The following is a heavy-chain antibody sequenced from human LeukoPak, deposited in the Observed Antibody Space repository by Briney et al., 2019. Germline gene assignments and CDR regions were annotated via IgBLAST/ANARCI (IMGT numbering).Heavy chain of an antibody. CDR3: AREAVAGKRGRNGDFDY. CDR2: INHNGST. V-gene: IGHV4-34*01. CDR1: GGSFSGYY. D-gene: IGHD6-19*01. Sequence: SETLSLTCAVYGGSFSGYYWSWIRQPPGKGLEWIGEINHNGSTNYNPSLKSRVTISVDTSKNQFSLKLSSVTAADTAVYYCAREAVAGKRGRNGDFDYWGQGTLVTVSS. J-gene: IGHJ4*02.